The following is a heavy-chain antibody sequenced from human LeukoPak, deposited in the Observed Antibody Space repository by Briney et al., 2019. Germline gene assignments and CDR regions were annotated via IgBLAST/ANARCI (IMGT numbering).Heavy chain of an antibody. CDR2: IWYDGSNK. CDR1: GFTFSSYG. CDR3: ARGARAVGRDYLDY. D-gene: IGHD1-26*01. V-gene: IGHV3-33*01. J-gene: IGHJ4*02. Sequence: GGSLRLSCAASGFTFSSYGMHWVRQAPGKGLEWVAVIWYDGSNKYYADSVKGRFTVSRDNSKNTLYLQMNSLRAEDTAVYYCARGARAVGRDYLDYWGQGTLVTVSS.